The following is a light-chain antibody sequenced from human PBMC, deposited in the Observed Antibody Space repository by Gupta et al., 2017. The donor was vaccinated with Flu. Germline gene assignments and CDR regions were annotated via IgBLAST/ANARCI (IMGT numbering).Light chain of an antibody. V-gene: IGKV3-20*01. CDR1: QSVSSSC. CDR2: GAS. Sequence: PCTPPLSPVERATLTCRASQSVSSSCLAWYQQKPGQAPRLLIYGASSMATGIPARFSGSGSGTDFTLTISRLEPEDFAVYYCQQYGNSTTFGQGTKVEIK. CDR3: QQYGNSTT. J-gene: IGKJ1*01.